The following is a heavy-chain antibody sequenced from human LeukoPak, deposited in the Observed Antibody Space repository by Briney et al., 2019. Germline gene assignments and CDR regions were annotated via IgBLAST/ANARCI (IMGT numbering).Heavy chain of an antibody. Sequence: SETLSLTCAVYAGSFSGYYWSWIRQPPGKGLEWIGEINHSGSTNYNPSLKSRVTISVDTSKNQFSLKLSSVTAADTAVYYCVRMGSYRYLAYFDYWGQGTLVTVSS. CDR2: INHSGST. J-gene: IGHJ4*02. V-gene: IGHV4-34*01. CDR1: AGSFSGYY. CDR3: VRMGSYRYLAYFDY. D-gene: IGHD3-16*02.